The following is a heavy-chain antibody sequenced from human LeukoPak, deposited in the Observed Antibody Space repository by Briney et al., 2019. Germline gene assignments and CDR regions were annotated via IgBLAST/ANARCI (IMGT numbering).Heavy chain of an antibody. CDR3: ARHSPRDSGLPFDP. Sequence: GESLKISCKGFGYSFSNYWIGWVRQMPGKGLEWMGIIYLGDSDTRYSPSFQGQITISADKSITTAYLQWSSLKASDTAIYYCARHSPRDSGLPFDPWGQGNPGTVPS. CDR2: IYLGDSDT. CDR1: GYSFSNYW. V-gene: IGHV5-51*01. D-gene: IGHD1-26*01. J-gene: IGHJ4*03.